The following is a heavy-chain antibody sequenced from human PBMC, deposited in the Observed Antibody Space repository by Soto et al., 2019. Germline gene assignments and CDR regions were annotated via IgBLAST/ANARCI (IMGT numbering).Heavy chain of an antibody. CDR2: IYPGDSDT. V-gene: IGHV5-51*01. D-gene: IGHD6-13*01. CDR3: ARSLVNGTYEAFDI. J-gene: IGHJ3*02. CDR1: GYNFNRYW. Sequence: GESLKISCKGSGYNFNRYWIGWVRQMPGKGLEWKGVIYPGDSDTRYSPYLQGQVTISADKSSSAAYLQWSSLQASDTATYYCARSLVNGTYEAFDIWGQGTMVTVSS.